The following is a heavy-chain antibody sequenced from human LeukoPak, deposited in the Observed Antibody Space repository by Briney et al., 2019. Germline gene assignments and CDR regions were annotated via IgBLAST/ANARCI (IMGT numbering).Heavy chain of an antibody. J-gene: IGHJ3*02. CDR2: IYYSGST. D-gene: IGHD3-10*01. CDR1: GGSISSSSYY. CDR3: ARHPAVPYYYGSGKGWVDI. Sequence: PSETLSLTCTVSGGSISSSSYYWGWIRQPPGKGLEWIGSIYYSGSTYYNPSLKSRVTISVDTSKNQFSLKLSSVTAADTAVYYCARHPAVPYYYGSGKGWVDIWGQGTMVTVSS. V-gene: IGHV4-39*07.